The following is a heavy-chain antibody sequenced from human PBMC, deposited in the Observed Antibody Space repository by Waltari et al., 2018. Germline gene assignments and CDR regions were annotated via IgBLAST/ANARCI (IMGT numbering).Heavy chain of an antibody. D-gene: IGHD3-22*01. CDR3: ARETLGIYYDSSGYPDY. Sequence: EVQLVESGGGLVQPGGSLRLSCAASGFTFSSYSMNWVRQAPGKGLEWVSYIRSSISTIYYADSVKGRFTIPRDNAKNSLYLQMNSLRAEDTAVYYCARETLGIYYDSSGYPDYWGQGTLVTVSS. CDR1: GFTFSSYS. V-gene: IGHV3-48*01. CDR2: IRSSISTI. J-gene: IGHJ4*02.